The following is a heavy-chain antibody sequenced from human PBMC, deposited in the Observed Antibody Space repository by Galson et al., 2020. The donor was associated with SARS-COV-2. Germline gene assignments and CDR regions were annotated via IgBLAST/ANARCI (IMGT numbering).Heavy chain of an antibody. Sequence: GESLKIPCVASGFTFSRFDMHWVRQAPGKGLVWVSRLNSDGISAFYADPVEGRFTISRDNAKNTLYLQMHSLRAEDTAVYYCASRGVVLRDISFDNWGQGTLVTVSS. D-gene: IGHD2-8*02. J-gene: IGHJ4*02. V-gene: IGHV3-74*01. CDR1: GFTFSRFD. CDR2: LNSDGISA. CDR3: ASRGVVLRDISFDN.